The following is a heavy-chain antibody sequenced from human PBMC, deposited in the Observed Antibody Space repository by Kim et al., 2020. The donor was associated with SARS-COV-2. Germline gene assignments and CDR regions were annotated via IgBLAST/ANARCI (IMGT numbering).Heavy chain of an antibody. CDR1: GFTFSSNA. J-gene: IGHJ2*01. Sequence: GGSLRLSCAASGFTFSSNAMTWVRQAPGKGLEWVSSIRDSGTVTYYGDSVKGRFTISRDNSKNTVYLQMDSLRAEDTAVYYCAKDRLYWYFDLWGRGTLV. CDR2: IRDSGTVT. V-gene: IGHV3-23*01. CDR3: AKDRLYWYFDL.